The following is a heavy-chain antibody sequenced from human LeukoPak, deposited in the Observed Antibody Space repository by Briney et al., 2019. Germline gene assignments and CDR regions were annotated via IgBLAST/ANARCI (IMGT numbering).Heavy chain of an antibody. Sequence: ASVKVSRKASGYTFTGYYMHWVRQAPGQGLEWMGWINPNSGGTNYAQKFQDRVTMTRDTSISTAYMELSRLRSDDTAVYYCARESEVVVPAALDYWGQGTLVAVSS. CDR2: INPNSGGT. CDR3: ARESEVVVPAALDY. D-gene: IGHD2-2*01. J-gene: IGHJ4*02. V-gene: IGHV1-2*02. CDR1: GYTFTGYY.